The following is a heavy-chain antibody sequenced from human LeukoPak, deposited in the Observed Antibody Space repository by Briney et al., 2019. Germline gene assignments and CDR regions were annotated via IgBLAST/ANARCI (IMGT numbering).Heavy chain of an antibody. V-gene: IGHV4-4*07. CDR3: ARGGNSWYADY. Sequence: PSETLSLTCTVSGGSISSDYWSWIRQPAGKGLEWIGRIYTTGSTNYSPSLKSRVTMSVDTSNNQFSLKVSSVTAADTAVYYCARGGNSWYADYWGQGTLVTVSS. D-gene: IGHD6-13*01. CDR1: GGSISSDY. CDR2: IYTTGST. J-gene: IGHJ4*02.